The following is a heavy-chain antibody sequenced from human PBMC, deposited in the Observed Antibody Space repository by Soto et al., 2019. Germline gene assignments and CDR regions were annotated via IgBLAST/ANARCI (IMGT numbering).Heavy chain of an antibody. Sequence: EVQLVESGGGLVKPGGSLRLSCAASGFTFSSYSMNWVRQAPGKGLEWVSSISSSSSYIYYADSVKGRFTISRDNAKNSLYLQMNRLRAEDTAVNYCARVPPYSSGWFPYYYGMDVWGQGTTVTVSS. CDR3: ARVPPYSSGWFPYYYGMDV. CDR1: GFTFSSYS. CDR2: ISSSSSYI. D-gene: IGHD6-19*01. J-gene: IGHJ6*02. V-gene: IGHV3-21*01.